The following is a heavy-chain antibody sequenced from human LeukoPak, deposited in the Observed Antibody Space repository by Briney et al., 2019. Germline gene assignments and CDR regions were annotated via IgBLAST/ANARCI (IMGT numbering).Heavy chain of an antibody. CDR1: GFTFSSYG. Sequence: PGRSLRLSCAASGFTFSSYGMHWVRQAPGKRQEWVAVISYDGSNKYYADSVKGRFTISRDNSKNTLYLQMNSLRAEDTAVYYCAKVDGIAVAGTGFVDYWGQGTLVTVSS. J-gene: IGHJ4*02. CDR2: ISYDGSNK. V-gene: IGHV3-30*18. D-gene: IGHD6-19*01. CDR3: AKVDGIAVAGTGFVDY.